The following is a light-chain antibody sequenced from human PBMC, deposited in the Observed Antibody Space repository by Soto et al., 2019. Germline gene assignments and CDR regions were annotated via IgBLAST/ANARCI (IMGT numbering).Light chain of an antibody. CDR3: QQYSSDST. CDR2: RAS. V-gene: IGKV1-5*03. CDR1: QNINNW. Sequence: DIQMTQSPSTLSASVGDRLTITCRASQNINNWLAWYQQKPGKAPKLLIYRASSLENGVQSRFSGRGSRTEFNFTITLLQPDDFETYYCQQYSSDSTFGQGTKVEIK. J-gene: IGKJ1*01.